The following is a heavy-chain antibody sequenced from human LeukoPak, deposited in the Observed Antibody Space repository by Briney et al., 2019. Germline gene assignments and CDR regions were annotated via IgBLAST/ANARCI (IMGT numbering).Heavy chain of an antibody. V-gene: IGHV1-24*01. J-gene: IGHJ4*02. CDR1: GYTLTELS. Sequence: GASVKVSCKVSGYTLTELSMHWARQAPGKGLEWMGGFDPEDGETIYAQKFQGRVTMTEDTSTDTAYMELSSLRSEDTAVYYCARGAGYSYGKYFDYWGQGTLVTVSS. CDR2: FDPEDGET. D-gene: IGHD5-18*01. CDR3: ARGAGYSYGKYFDY.